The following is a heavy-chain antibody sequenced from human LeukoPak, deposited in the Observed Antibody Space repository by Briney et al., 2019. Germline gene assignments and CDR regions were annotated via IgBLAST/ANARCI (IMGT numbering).Heavy chain of an antibody. V-gene: IGHV3-21*01. D-gene: IGHD6-13*01. CDR1: GFTFSSYS. CDR3: ARDAAAAGTFWFDP. CDR2: ISSSSSYI. J-gene: IGHJ5*02. Sequence: GGSLRLSCAASGFTFSSYSMNWVRQAPGKGLEWVSSISSSSSYIYYADSVKGRFTISRDNAKNSLYLQMNSLRAEDTAVYYCARDAAAAGTFWFDPWGQGTLVTVSS.